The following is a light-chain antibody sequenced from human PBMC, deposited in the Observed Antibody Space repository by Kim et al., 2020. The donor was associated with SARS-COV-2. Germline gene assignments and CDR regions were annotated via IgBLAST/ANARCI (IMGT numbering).Light chain of an antibody. J-gene: IGKJ4*01. V-gene: IGKV3-15*01. Sequence: VSPGETANLSCGASQSVGTDLAWYLQKPGQAPRLLIFGAFNRATGIPGRFSGGGSGTEFTLTISSLQSEDFAVYYCQQYHDWPLTFGGGTKVDIK. CDR1: QSVGTD. CDR2: GAF. CDR3: QQYHDWPLT.